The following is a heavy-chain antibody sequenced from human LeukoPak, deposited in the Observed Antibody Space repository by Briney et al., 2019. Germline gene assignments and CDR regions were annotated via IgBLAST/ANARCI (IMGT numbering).Heavy chain of an antibody. CDR3: AKVHNWGSEYYFDY. Sequence: GGSLRLSCAASGFTFSSYGMHWVRQAPGKGLEWVAFIRYDGSNKYYADSVKGRFTISRDNSKNTLFLQMNTLRAEDTAVYYCAKVHNWGSEYYFDYWGQGTLVTVSS. CDR2: IRYDGSNK. D-gene: IGHD7-27*01. J-gene: IGHJ4*02. CDR1: GFTFSSYG. V-gene: IGHV3-30*02.